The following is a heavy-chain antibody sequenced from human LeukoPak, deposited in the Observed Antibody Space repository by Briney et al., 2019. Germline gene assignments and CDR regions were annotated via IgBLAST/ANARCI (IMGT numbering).Heavy chain of an antibody. CDR1: GFAFNTYA. V-gene: IGHV3-33*01. Sequence: GGSLRLSCAASGFAFNTYAMHWVRQAPGQGLEWVALIWHDGSHKFYSNSVRGQSTISRDNSKNTVSLQMNNLRPEDTAVYYCAREIFGSGSSPDSWGQGTLVTVSS. CDR3: AREIFGSGSSPDS. D-gene: IGHD3-10*01. CDR2: IWHDGSHK. J-gene: IGHJ4*02.